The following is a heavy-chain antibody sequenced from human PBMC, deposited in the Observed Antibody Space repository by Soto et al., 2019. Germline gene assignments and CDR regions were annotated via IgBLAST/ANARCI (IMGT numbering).Heavy chain of an antibody. V-gene: IGHV3-30*03. CDR3: ATLSGYPTPNYYYYGMDG. D-gene: IGHD3-22*01. Sequence: PGELLRLPYIASGFAFSDFGMHWVRQATGKGLEWVAVISADGRKTFYADSVKGRFTISRDSPHNALFLDLSGLRGDDTAVYYCATLSGYPTPNYYYYGMDGWGQGTTVTVSS. J-gene: IGHJ6*02. CDR2: ISADGRKT. CDR1: GFAFSDFG.